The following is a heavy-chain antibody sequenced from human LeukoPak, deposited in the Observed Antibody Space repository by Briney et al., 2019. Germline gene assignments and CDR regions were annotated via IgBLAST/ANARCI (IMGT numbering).Heavy chain of an antibody. CDR3: ARDFEAHDLRPIGY. Sequence: GRSLRLSCAASGFTFSSYAMHWVRQAPGKGLVWVAVISYGGDNKYYADSVKGRFTISRDNSKNTLYLQMNSLRAEDTAVYYCARDFEAHDLRPIGYWGQGTLVTVSS. J-gene: IGHJ4*02. CDR2: ISYGGDNK. CDR1: GFTFSSYA. D-gene: IGHD3-3*01. V-gene: IGHV3-30*01.